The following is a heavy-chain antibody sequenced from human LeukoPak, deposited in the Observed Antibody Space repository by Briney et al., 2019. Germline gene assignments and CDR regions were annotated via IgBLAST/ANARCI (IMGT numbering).Heavy chain of an antibody. Sequence: SVKVSCKASGGTFSSYAISWVRQAPGQGLEWMGGIIPIFGTANYAQKFQGRVTITADESTSTAYMELSSLRSEDTAVYYCAREGRHDSSGYYYKDWFDPWGQGTLVTVSS. CDR2: IIPIFGTA. V-gene: IGHV1-69*13. CDR1: GGTFSSYA. J-gene: IGHJ5*02. D-gene: IGHD3-22*01. CDR3: AREGRHDSSGYYYKDWFDP.